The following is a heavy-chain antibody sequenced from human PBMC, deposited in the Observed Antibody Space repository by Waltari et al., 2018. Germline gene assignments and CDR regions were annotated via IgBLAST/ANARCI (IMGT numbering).Heavy chain of an antibody. Sequence: QVQLVQSGAEVKKPGSSVKVSCQASGGPFSSYSISWVRPAPGQGLEWMGGIIPSGGSTSYAQKFQGRVTMTRDTSTSTVYMELSSLRSEDTAVYYCARARLDLYSSGWRDAFDIWGQGTMVTVSS. J-gene: IGHJ3*02. CDR1: GGPFSSYS. V-gene: IGHV1-69*05. CDR2: IIPSGGST. D-gene: IGHD6-19*01. CDR3: ARARLDLYSSGWRDAFDI.